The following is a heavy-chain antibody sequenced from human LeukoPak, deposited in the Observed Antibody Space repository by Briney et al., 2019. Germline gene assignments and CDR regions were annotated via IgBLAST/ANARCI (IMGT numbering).Heavy chain of an antibody. V-gene: IGHV4-38-2*01. D-gene: IGHD2-15*01. Sequence: SETLSLTCAVSGYSISSGYYWGWIRQPPGKGLEWIGSIYHSGSTYYNPSLKSRVTISVDTSKNQFSLKLSPVTAADTAVYYCARADIVVVVAATHFDYWGQGTLVTVSS. CDR3: ARADIVVVVAATHFDY. CDR1: GYSISSGYY. CDR2: IYHSGST. J-gene: IGHJ4*02.